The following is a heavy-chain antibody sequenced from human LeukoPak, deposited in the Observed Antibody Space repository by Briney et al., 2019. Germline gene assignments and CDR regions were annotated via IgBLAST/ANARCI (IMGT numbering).Heavy chain of an antibody. Sequence: ASVKVSCKACGDGFTSNGFSWVRQAPGQGLEWMGWISTYDGNTNYAQKVQGRVTMTTDSSTSTAYMELRTLRSDDTAVYYCAKMGASSGYSPIDYWGQGTLVTVSS. CDR3: AKMGASSGYSPIDY. V-gene: IGHV1-18*01. J-gene: IGHJ4*02. CDR1: GDGFTSNG. D-gene: IGHD3-22*01. CDR2: ISTYDGNT.